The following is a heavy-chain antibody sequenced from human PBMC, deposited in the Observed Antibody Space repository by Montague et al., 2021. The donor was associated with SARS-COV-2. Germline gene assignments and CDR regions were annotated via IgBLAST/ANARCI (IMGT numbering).Heavy chain of an antibody. V-gene: IGHV2-70*11. CDR2: IDWDDDK. CDR1: GFSLSTSGMC. D-gene: IGHD4-17*01. J-gene: IGHJ3*02. Sequence: ALVKPRQTLTLTCTFSGFSLSTSGMCVSWIRQPPGKALEWLARIDWDDDKYYSTSLKTRLTISKDTSNNQVVLTMTNMDPVDTATYYCARIQATVNAFDIWGQGTMVTVSS. CDR3: ARIQATVNAFDI.